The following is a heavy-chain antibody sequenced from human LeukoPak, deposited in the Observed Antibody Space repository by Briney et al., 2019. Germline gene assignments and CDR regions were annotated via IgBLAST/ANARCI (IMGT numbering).Heavy chain of an antibody. CDR2: ISGSGGSK. Sequence: VGSLRLSCAASGFTFTSYAMSWVRQAPGKGLEWVSAISGSGGSKHYADSLEGRFTISRDNSKNTVYLQMNSLRAEDTAIYYCAKLTSASGAYGVDVWGQGTTVTVSS. CDR1: GFTFTSYA. V-gene: IGHV3-23*01. D-gene: IGHD3-10*01. J-gene: IGHJ6*02. CDR3: AKLTSASGAYGVDV.